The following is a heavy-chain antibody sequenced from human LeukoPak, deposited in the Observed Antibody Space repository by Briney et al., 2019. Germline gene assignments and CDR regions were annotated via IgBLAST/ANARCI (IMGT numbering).Heavy chain of an antibody. Sequence: SETLSLTCADYGGPFSGFFWSWICQPPGKGLEWIGEINHSGTTNYNPSLKSRVAISIDTSKNQFSLKLTSVTAADTAVYYCARASSNNDAVRYNPSWFGPWGQGTLVTVSS. D-gene: IGHD2-2*02. CDR2: INHSGTT. CDR1: GGPFSGFF. CDR3: ARASSNNDAVRYNPSWFGP. J-gene: IGHJ5*02. V-gene: IGHV4-34*01.